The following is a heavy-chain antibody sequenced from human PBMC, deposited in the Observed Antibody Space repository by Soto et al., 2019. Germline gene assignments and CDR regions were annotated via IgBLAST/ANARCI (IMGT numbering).Heavy chain of an antibody. J-gene: IGHJ3*02. CDR2: ISGSGGST. Sequence: VGSLRLSCAASGFTFSTYAMSWVRQAPGKGLEWVSTISGSGGSTYYADSVKGRFTISRDNSKNTLYLQMNSLRAEDTAVYYCAKMSLRPNAFDIWGHGTMVNVSS. CDR3: AKMSLRPNAFDI. CDR1: GFTFSTYA. V-gene: IGHV3-23*01. D-gene: IGHD4-17*01.